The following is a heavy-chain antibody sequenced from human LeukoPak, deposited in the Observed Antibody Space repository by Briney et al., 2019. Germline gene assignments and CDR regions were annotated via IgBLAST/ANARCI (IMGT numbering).Heavy chain of an antibody. CDR2: IKQDGSEK. V-gene: IGHV3-7*01. CDR1: GFTFSSYW. D-gene: IGHD5-18*01. CDR3: ATKGYSYAKGY. Sequence: GGSLRLSCAASGFTFSSYWMSWVRQAPGKGLEWVANIKQDGSEKYYVDSVKGRFTISRDNAKNSLYLQMNSLRAEDTAVYYCATKGYSYAKGYWGQGTLVAVSS. J-gene: IGHJ4*02.